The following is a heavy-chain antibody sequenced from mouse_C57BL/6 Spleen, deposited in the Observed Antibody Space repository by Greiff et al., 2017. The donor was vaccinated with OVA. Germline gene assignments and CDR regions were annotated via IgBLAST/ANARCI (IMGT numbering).Heavy chain of an antibody. CDR3: ARRDSFAY. J-gene: IGHJ3*01. V-gene: IGHV1-80*01. Sequence: QVQLKESGAELVKPGASVKISCKASGYAFSSYWMNWVKQRPGKGLEWIGQIYPGDGDTNYNGKFKGKATLTADKSSSTAYMQLSSLTSEDSAVYFCARRDSFAYWGQGTLVTVSA. CDR2: IYPGDGDT. D-gene: IGHD3-3*01. CDR1: GYAFSSYW.